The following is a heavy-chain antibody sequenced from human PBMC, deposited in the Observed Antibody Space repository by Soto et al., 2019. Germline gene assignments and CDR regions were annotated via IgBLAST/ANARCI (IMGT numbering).Heavy chain of an antibody. CDR3: ARGTDSSSWEREAFDI. V-gene: IGHV1-69*13. CDR2: IIPIFGTA. D-gene: IGHD6-13*01. Sequence: SVKVSCKASGGTFSSYAISWVRQAPGQGLEWMGGIIPIFGTANYAQKFQGRVTITADESTSTAYMELSSLRSEDTAVYYCARGTDSSSWEREAFDIWGQGTMVTVSS. CDR1: GGTFSSYA. J-gene: IGHJ3*02.